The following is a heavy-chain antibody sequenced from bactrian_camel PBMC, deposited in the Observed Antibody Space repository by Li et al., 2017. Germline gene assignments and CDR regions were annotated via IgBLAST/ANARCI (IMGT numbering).Heavy chain of an antibody. CDR1: GDTYSSYC. CDR3: AVVSSECVGTAVAETQKLFVRAH. Sequence: QVQLVESGGGSVQAGGSLRLSCAASGDTYSSYCMGWFRQAPGKEREGVAAIDSDGSAIYAVSVKGRFTISQDNAKHILYLQMNRLKPEDTATYYCAVVSSECVGTAVAETQKLFVRAHWGQGTQVTVS. CDR2: IDSDGSA. D-gene: IGHD3*01. V-gene: IGHV3S53*01. J-gene: IGHJ4*01.